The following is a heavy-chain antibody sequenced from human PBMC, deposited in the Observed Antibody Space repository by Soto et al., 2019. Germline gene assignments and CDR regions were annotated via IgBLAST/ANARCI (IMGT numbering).Heavy chain of an antibody. Sequence: GASVEVSWEASGDAFTGYYRRWVRQAPGQGLEWMGWINPNSGGTNYAQKFQGWVTMTRDTSISTAYMELSRLRSDDTAVYYCARDGSMVRGVIKYYYGMDVWGQGTTVTVSS. J-gene: IGHJ6*02. D-gene: IGHD3-10*01. CDR2: INPNSGGT. V-gene: IGHV1-2*04. CDR3: ARDGSMVRGVIKYYYGMDV. CDR1: GDAFTGYY.